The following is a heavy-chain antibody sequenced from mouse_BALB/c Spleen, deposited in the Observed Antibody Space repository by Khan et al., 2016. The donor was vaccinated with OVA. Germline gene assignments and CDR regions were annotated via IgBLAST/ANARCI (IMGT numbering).Heavy chain of an antibody. CDR1: GYTFTSYY. Sequence: VKLQESGAELVKPGASVRLSCKASGYTFTSYYLYWVKQRPGQGLEWIGDINPSNGGTNFNEKFKSKATVTVDKSSSTAYMELSSLTSEDSAVYYCTRSGYGTFAYWGQGTLVTVSA. CDR2: INPSNGGT. D-gene: IGHD2-1*01. V-gene: IGHV1S81*02. J-gene: IGHJ3*01. CDR3: TRSGYGTFAY.